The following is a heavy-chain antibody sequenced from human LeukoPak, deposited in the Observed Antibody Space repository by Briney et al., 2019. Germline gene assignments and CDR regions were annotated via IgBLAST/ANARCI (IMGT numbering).Heavy chain of an antibody. CDR3: ARSRYCSSTSCRGGFDY. Sequence: ASVKVSCKASGYSFTGYYMHWVRRAPGQGLEWMGWINPNSGGTNYAQKFQGRVTMTRDTSISTAYMELSRLRSDDTAVYYCARSRYCSSTSCRGGFDYWGQGTLVTVSS. CDR2: INPNSGGT. D-gene: IGHD2-2*01. J-gene: IGHJ4*02. V-gene: IGHV1-2*02. CDR1: GYSFTGYY.